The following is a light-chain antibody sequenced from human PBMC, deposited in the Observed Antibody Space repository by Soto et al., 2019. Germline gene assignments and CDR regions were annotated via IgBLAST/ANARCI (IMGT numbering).Light chain of an antibody. J-gene: IGLJ1*01. Sequence: QSVRTRPAAVSVSPGGSITSSCTGTSGDIGGYNYFSWYQPPPRTAPTLIISEVTNWPSGVSDRFSGSRPGKTASLTISGLQVEDEADYSRSSYSNTATHCVFRSGTKVNVL. V-gene: IGLV2-14*01. CDR1: SGDIGGYNY. CDR2: EVT. CDR3: SSYSNTATHCV.